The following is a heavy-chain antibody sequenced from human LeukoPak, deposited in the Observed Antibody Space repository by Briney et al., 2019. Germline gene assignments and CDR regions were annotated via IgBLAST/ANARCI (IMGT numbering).Heavy chain of an antibody. Sequence: GGSLRLSCAASGFTFSNAWMSWVRQAPGKGLEWVGRIKSKTDGGTTDYAAPVKGRFTISRDDSKNTLYLQMNSLKTEDTAVYYCTTTVGGGDYMVREALGYWGQGTLVTVSS. D-gene: IGHD3-10*01. CDR3: TTTVGGGDYMVREALGY. J-gene: IGHJ4*02. CDR2: IKSKTDGGTT. CDR1: GFTFSNAW. V-gene: IGHV3-15*01.